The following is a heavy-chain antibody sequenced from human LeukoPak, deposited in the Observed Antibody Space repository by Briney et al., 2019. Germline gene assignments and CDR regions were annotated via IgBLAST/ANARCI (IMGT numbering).Heavy chain of an antibody. V-gene: IGHV3-30*02. Sequence: PGGSLRLSCAASGFTFSSYGMHWVRQAPGKGLEWVAFIRYDGSNKYYADSVKGRFTISRDNSKNTLYLQMNSLRAEDTAVYYCAKDRRLLWWSGGDAFDIWGQGTMVTVSS. CDR1: GFTFSSYG. CDR3: AKDRRLLWWSGGDAFDI. J-gene: IGHJ3*02. D-gene: IGHD2-21*01. CDR2: IRYDGSNK.